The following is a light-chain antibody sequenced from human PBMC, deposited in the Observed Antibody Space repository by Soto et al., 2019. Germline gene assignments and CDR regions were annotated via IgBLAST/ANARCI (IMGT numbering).Light chain of an antibody. CDR3: CSYAGSFSWV. CDR2: DVT. Sequence: QSALTQPRSVSGSPGQSITISCTGSSRDVRGYNFVSWYQQHPGEAPKLILYDVTTRPSWVPDRISGSKSGSTAYLTISGLQAEDEADGYCCSYAGSFSWVFGGGTKLTVL. CDR1: SRDVRGYNF. J-gene: IGLJ2*01. V-gene: IGLV2-11*01.